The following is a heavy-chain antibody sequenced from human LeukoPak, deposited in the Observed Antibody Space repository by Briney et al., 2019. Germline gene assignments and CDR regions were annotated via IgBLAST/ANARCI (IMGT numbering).Heavy chain of an antibody. Sequence: SETLSLTCAVYGGSFSGYYWSWIRQPPGKGLEWIGEINHSGSTNYNPSLKSRVTISVDKSKNQFSLKLSSVTAADTAVYYCARRRYNWNPGAFDIWGQGTMVSVSS. V-gene: IGHV4-34*01. CDR1: GGSFSGYY. D-gene: IGHD1-1*01. CDR2: INHSGST. CDR3: ARRRYNWNPGAFDI. J-gene: IGHJ3*02.